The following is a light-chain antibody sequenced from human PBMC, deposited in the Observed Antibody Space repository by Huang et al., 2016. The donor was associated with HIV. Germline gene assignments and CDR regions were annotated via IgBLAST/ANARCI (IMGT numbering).Light chain of an antibody. CDR1: QRISSH. J-gene: IGKJ4*01. V-gene: IGKV1-39*01. Sequence: DIQVTQSPSSLSASVGDRVTITCRTSQRISSHLSWYQQTIGKGPKLLIYSSTVLQSGVPSRFTCSGSGTDFTLTINSLQPEDFATYYCQPTYSAPVTFGGGTRVEIK. CDR3: QPTYSAPVT. CDR2: SST.